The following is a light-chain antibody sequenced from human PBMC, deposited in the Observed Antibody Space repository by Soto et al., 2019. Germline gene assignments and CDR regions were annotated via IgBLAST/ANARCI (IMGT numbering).Light chain of an antibody. V-gene: IGKV3-11*01. CDR3: QQRSNWPST. Sequence: ELVLTQSPATLSLSPGERATLSCRASQSVSSYLAWYQQKPGQAPRLLIYDASTRATGIPDRLSASGSGTDFTLTITSLEPGDFAVYYCQQRSNWPSTVGGGTKVEI. CDR2: DAS. CDR1: QSVSSY. J-gene: IGKJ4*01.